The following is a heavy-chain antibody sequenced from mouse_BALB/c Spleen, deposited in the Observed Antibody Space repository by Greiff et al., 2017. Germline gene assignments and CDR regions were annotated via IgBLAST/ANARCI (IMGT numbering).Heavy chain of an antibody. D-gene: IGHD2-14*01. CDR2: INPSNGRT. CDR3: ARGAGRYDY. CDR1: GYTFTSYW. J-gene: IGHJ2*01. Sequence: QVQLQQPGAELVKPGASVKLSCKASGYTFTSYWMHWVKQRPGQGLEWIGEINPSNGRTNYNEKFKSKATLTVDKSSSTAYMQLSSLTSEDSAVYYCARGAGRYDYWGQGTTLTVSS. V-gene: IGHV1S81*02.